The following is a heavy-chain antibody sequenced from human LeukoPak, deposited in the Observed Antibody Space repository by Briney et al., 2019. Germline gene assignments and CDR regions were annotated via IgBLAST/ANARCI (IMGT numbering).Heavy chain of an antibody. CDR1: GASISTTTNY. Sequence: SETLSLTCSVSGASISTTTNYWDWIRQPPGKEPEWIATVYYSGNTAYNPSLKSRVTISVDTSKNQFSLRVTSVTAADTAVYYCARRTHDGRSHHYFDYWGQGTLVTVSS. V-gene: IGHV4-39*01. J-gene: IGHJ4*02. CDR2: VYYSGNT. CDR3: ARRTHDGRSHHYFDY. D-gene: IGHD2-15*01.